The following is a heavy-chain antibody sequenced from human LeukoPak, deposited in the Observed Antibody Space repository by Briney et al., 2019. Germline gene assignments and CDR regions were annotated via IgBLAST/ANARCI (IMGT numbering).Heavy chain of an antibody. CDR3: SRGVIVGAAYFDY. Sequence: GGSLRLSCTTSGFTFGDHGVSWFRQAPGKGPEWISFIKTKTYGGTTEYAASVKGIFTISRDDSTGIAYLQMDSLKPEDTAVYYCSRGVIVGAAYFDYWGQGTLVTVSS. CDR1: GFTFGDHG. D-gene: IGHD1-26*01. CDR2: IKTKTYGGTT. V-gene: IGHV3-49*03. J-gene: IGHJ4*02.